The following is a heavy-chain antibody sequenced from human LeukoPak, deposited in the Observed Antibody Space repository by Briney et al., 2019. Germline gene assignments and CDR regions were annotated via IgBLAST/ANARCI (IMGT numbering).Heavy chain of an antibody. J-gene: IGHJ6*02. CDR2: ISGSGCST. V-gene: IGHV3-23*01. D-gene: IGHD3-22*01. Sequence: GGSLRLSCAASGFTFSSYAMSWVRQAPGKGLEWVSAISGSGCSTYYADSVKGRFTISRDNSKNTLYLQMNSLRAEDTAVYYCAKDSGEYYDSSGYAGLGYYYYGMDVWGQGTTVTVSS. CDR1: GFTFSSYA. CDR3: AKDSGEYYDSSGYAGLGYYYYGMDV.